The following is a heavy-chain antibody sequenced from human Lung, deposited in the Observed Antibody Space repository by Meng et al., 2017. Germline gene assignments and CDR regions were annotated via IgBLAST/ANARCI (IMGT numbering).Heavy chain of an antibody. CDR3: ARGPTTMAHDFDY. D-gene: IGHD4-11*01. J-gene: IGHJ4*02. CDR2: INHSGST. Sequence: QVQITKWGAGLLKPSEPLSLNCVVAGESLSYYYWGWIRQPPGKGLEWIGEINHSGSTNYNPSLESRATISVDTSQNNLSLKLSSVTAADSAVYYCARGPTTMAHDFDYWGQGTLVTVSS. CDR1: GESLSYYY. V-gene: IGHV4-34*01.